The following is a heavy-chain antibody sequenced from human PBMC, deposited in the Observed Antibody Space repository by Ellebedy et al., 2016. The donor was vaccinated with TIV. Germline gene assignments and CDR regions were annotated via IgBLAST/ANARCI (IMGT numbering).Heavy chain of an antibody. J-gene: IGHJ5*01. D-gene: IGHD3-9*01. CDR2: IDPTDSYT. Sequence: GESLKISCKGSGYSFPTYWISWVRQMPGQGLEWMGKIDPTDSYTNYSPSFQGHVTISVDRSIGTAYLQWGSLKASDTATYYCARHRLRYFDWFESWGQGTLVTVSS. V-gene: IGHV5-10-1*01. CDR3: ARHRLRYFDWFES. CDR1: GYSFPTYW.